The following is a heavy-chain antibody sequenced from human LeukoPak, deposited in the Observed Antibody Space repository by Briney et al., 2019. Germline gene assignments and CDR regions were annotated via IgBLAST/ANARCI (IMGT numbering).Heavy chain of an antibody. CDR3: AKSPAEAASWADYYYGMDV. Sequence: GGSLRLSCAASGFIFSNYAMAWVRQAPGKGLEWVSTIRGSTGTTFYADSVKGRFTISRDKNTLYLQLNGLRVEDSAVYYCAKSPAEAASWADYYYGMDVWGQGTTVTVSS. D-gene: IGHD6-25*01. V-gene: IGHV3-23*01. CDR1: GFIFSNYA. CDR2: IRGSTGTT. J-gene: IGHJ6*02.